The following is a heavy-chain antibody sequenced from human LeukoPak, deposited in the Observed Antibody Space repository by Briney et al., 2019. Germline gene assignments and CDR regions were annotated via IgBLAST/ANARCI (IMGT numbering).Heavy chain of an antibody. D-gene: IGHD1-26*01. Sequence: GGSLSLSCAASGFTFSSYWMHWVRQAPGRGLVWVSRVNSDGSSTSYADSVKGRFTISRDNAKNTLYLQMDSLRAGDTVMYYCARGTGSYYYLGYWGPGTLVSVSS. CDR2: VNSDGSST. J-gene: IGHJ4*02. CDR3: ARGTGSYYYLGY. V-gene: IGHV3-74*01. CDR1: GFTFSSYW.